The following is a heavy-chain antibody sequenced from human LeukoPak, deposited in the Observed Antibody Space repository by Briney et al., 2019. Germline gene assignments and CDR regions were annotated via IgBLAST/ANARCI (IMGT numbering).Heavy chain of an antibody. CDR3: AKDRTPYYDFWSGYSDY. D-gene: IGHD3-3*01. CDR1: GFTFSSYA. V-gene: IGHV3-23*01. Sequence: GGSLRLSCAASGFTFSSYAMSWVRQAPGKGLEWVSAISGSGGSTYYADSVKGRFTISRDNSKNTLYLQMNSLRAEDTAVYYCAKDRTPYYDFWSGYSDYWGQGTLVTVSS. J-gene: IGHJ4*02. CDR2: ISGSGGST.